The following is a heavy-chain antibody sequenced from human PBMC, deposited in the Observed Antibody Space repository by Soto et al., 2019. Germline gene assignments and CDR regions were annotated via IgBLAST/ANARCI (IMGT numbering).Heavy chain of an antibody. V-gene: IGHV1-18*01. CDR2: ISTYNGNT. Sequence: QVQLVQSGAEVKKPGASVKVSCKASGYTFTSYGISWVRQAPGQGPEWMGRISTYNGNTNYVQKLQGRVTMTTDTATHTAYMELRSLRYDDRAVYYCARDPGYSFTWHPAFDIWGPGTRVTVSS. CDR1: GYTFTSYG. CDR3: ARDPGYSFTWHPAFDI. J-gene: IGHJ3*02. D-gene: IGHD5-12*01.